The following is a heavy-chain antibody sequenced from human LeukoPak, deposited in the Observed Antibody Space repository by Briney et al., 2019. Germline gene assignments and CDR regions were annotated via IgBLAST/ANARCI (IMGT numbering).Heavy chain of an antibody. D-gene: IGHD7-27*01. CDR3: AKEGGDWGEGYFDY. CDR2: ISSSGGTI. J-gene: IGHJ4*02. Sequence: GGSLRPSCAASGFTFSDSYMSWVRQVPEKGLEWISYISSSGGTIYYADSVKGRFTISRDNAKNSLYLQMNSLRAEDTAVYYCAKEGGDWGEGYFDYWGQGTLVTVSS. CDR1: GFTFSDSY. V-gene: IGHV3-11*01.